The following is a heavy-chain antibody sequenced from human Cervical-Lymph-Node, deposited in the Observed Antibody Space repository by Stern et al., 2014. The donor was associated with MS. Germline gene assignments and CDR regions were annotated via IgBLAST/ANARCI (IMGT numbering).Heavy chain of an antibody. Sequence: QLVQSGAEVKKPGASVKVSCKASGYTFTSYAMHWVRQAPGQRLEWMGWINAGNGNTKYSQKFQGRVTITRDTSASTAYMELSSLRSEDTAVYYCARGAGQQLVSFYWGQGTLVTVSS. V-gene: IGHV1-3*01. D-gene: IGHD6-13*01. CDR2: INAGNGNT. CDR1: GYTFTSYA. J-gene: IGHJ4*02. CDR3: ARGAGQQLVSFY.